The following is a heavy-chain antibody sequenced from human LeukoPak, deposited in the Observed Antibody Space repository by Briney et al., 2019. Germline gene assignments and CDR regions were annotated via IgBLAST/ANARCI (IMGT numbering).Heavy chain of an antibody. V-gene: IGHV4-59*01. J-gene: IGHJ6*02. Sequence: PSETLSLTCTVSGGSISSYYWSWIRQPPGKGLEWIGYIYYSGSTNYNPSLKSRVTISVDTSKNQFSLKLSSVTAADTAVYYCARTSGSYFYYYGMDVWGHGTTVTVSS. CDR1: GGSISSYY. CDR2: IYYSGST. D-gene: IGHD1-26*01. CDR3: ARTSGSYFYYYGMDV.